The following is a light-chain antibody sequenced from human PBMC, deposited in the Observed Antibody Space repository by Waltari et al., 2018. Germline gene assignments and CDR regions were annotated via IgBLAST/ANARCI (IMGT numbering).Light chain of an antibody. CDR1: QGIGTW. J-gene: IGKJ1*01. CDR2: GAS. Sequence: DFHMTRSPSSLSASVGDRVTITCRAGQGIGTWSAWYQQKPGNAPKVLRSGASTLLTGVPSRFSGSGSGTEFTLTITGLQPEDFATYFCQQGNSFPPTFGQGTRVEV. V-gene: IGKV1-12*01. CDR3: QQGNSFPPT.